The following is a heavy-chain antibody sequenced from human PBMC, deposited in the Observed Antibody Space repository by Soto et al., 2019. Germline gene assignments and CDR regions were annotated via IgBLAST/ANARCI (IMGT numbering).Heavy chain of an antibody. CDR3: ASSGYYRRANFDY. D-gene: IGHD3-22*01. CDR1: GYTFTSYG. Sequence: QVQLVQSGAEVKKPGASVKVSCKASGYTFTSYGMSCARQPPGQGFEWMGWISSYNGNTNYAEKLQGRGTMTTDTSTSTAYMELRSLRSDDTAVYYCASSGYYRRANFDYWGQGTLVTVSS. CDR2: ISSYNGNT. V-gene: IGHV1-18*01. J-gene: IGHJ4*02.